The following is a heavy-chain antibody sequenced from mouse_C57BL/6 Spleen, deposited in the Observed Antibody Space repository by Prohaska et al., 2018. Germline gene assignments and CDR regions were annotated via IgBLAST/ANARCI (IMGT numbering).Heavy chain of an antibody. V-gene: IGHV1-26*01. CDR3: ARSEYGSSDY. Sequence: SVKISCKASGYTFTDYYMNWVKQSHGKSLEWIGDINPNNGGTSYNQKFKGKATLTVDKSSSTAYMELRSLTSEDSAVYYCARSEYGSSDYWGQGTTLTVSS. CDR1: GYTFTDYY. CDR2: INPNNGGT. J-gene: IGHJ2*01. D-gene: IGHD1-1*01.